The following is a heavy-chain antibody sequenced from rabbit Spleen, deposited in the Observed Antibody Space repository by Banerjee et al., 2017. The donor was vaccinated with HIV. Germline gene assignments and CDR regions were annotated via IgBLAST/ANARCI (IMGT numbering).Heavy chain of an antibody. CDR2: IYTGSGGSGGTT. J-gene: IGHJ4*01. CDR1: GFDFSRYG. V-gene: IGHV1S45*01. CDR3: ARDWRYDDYNL. Sequence: QEQLVETGGGLVQPGGSLTLSCKASGFDFSRYGMSWVRQAPGKGLEWIACIYTGSGGSGGTTYYASWAKGRFTISKTSSTTVTLQMTSLTASDTATYFCARDWRYDDYNLWGQGTLVTVS. D-gene: IGHD2-1*01.